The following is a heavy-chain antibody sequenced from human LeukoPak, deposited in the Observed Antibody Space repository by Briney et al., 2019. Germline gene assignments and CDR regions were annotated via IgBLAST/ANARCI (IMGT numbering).Heavy chain of an antibody. J-gene: IGHJ4*02. CDR1: GYTFTGYY. V-gene: IGHV1-2*06. CDR3: AMGGYSYGRLFDH. Sequence: GSSVKVSCKASGYTFTGYYMHWVRQAPGQGLEWMGRINPNRGGTNYAQKFHGRVTMTRHTSISTADMELSRLASDHTPVYYCAMGGYSYGRLFDHWGQGTVVSVSS. CDR2: INPNRGGT. D-gene: IGHD5-18*01.